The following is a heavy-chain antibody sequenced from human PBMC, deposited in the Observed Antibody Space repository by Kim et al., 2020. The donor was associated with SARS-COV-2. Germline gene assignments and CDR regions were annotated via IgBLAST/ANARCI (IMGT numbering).Heavy chain of an antibody. D-gene: IGHD2-21*01. Sequence: GGSLRLSCAASEFTFSSYAMSWVRQAPGKGLEWVAIISGSGGSTFYADSVKGRFTISRDNSKNTLYLQMNSLRAEDTAVYYCARDPCCGCDARYSNFDYWGRGTLLTLSS. J-gene: IGHJ4*02. V-gene: IGHV3-23*01. CDR3: ARDPCCGCDARYSNFDY. CDR2: ISGSGGST. CDR1: EFTFSSYA.